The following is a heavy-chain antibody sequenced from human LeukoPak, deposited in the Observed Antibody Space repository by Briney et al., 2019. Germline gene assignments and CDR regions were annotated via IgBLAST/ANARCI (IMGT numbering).Heavy chain of an antibody. J-gene: IGHJ4*02. V-gene: IGHV4-31*03. D-gene: IGHD3-3*01. CDR3: DRVLEWSNYFDY. CDR2: IYYSGRT. CDR1: GGSISSGGYF. Sequence: SETLSLTCTVSGGSISSGGYFWSWIRQHPGKGLEWIGYIYYSGRTYYNPSLKSRVSISVDTSKNQFSLRLSSVTAADTAVYYCDRVLEWSNYFDYWGQGTLVTVSS.